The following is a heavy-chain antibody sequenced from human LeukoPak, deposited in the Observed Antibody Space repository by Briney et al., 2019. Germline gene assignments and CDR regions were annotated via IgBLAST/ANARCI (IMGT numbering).Heavy chain of an antibody. Sequence: GGSLRLSCAASGFTFSSYGMHWVRQAPGKGLEWVAVISYDGSNKYYADSVKGRFTISRDNSKNTLYLQMNSLRAEDTAVYYCAKASLMGGYYQYYFDYWGQGTLVTVSS. CDR3: AKASLMGGYYQYYFDY. CDR1: GFTFSSYG. J-gene: IGHJ4*02. D-gene: IGHD3-22*01. CDR2: ISYDGSNK. V-gene: IGHV3-30*18.